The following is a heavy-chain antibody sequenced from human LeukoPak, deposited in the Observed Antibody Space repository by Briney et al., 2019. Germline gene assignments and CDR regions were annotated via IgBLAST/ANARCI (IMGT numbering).Heavy chain of an antibody. CDR3: ARANRGTYLIY. J-gene: IGHJ4*02. V-gene: IGHV4-61*02. CDR1: GGSISSGSYY. D-gene: IGHD1-26*01. Sequence: TLSLTCTVSGGSISSGSYYWSWIRQPAGKGLEWIGRIYTSGSTNYTPSLQSRVAISVDTSKNQFSLNLNSVTDADTAVYYCARANRGTYLIYWGQGTLVTVSS. CDR2: IYTSGST.